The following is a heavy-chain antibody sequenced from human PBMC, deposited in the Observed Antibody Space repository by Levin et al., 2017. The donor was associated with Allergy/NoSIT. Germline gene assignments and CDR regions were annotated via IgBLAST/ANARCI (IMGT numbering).Heavy chain of an antibody. CDR3: ARRAFYYYGSGSYSPKGWFDP. CDR1: GGSFSGYY. CDR2: INHSGST. J-gene: IGHJ5*02. Sequence: PSETLSLTCAVYGGSFSGYYWSWIRQPPGKGLEWIGEINHSGSTNYNPSLKSRVTISVDTSKNQFSLKLSSVTAADTAVYYCARRAFYYYGSGSYSPKGWFDPWGQGTLVTVSS. V-gene: IGHV4-34*01. D-gene: IGHD3-10*01.